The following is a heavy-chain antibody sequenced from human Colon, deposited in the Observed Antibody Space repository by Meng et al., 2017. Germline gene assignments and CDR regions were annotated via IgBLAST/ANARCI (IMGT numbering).Heavy chain of an antibody. CDR1: GYTFTGYY. CDR3: ARAARIYSNYGMAV. D-gene: IGHD4-11*01. J-gene: IGHJ6*02. CDR2: INPNSGGT. Sequence: ASVKVSCKASGYTFTGYYMHWVRQAPGQGLEWMGRINPNSGGTNYAQKFQGRVTMTRDTSISTAYMELSRLRSDDTAVYYCARAARIYSNYGMAVWGQGTTVTVSS. V-gene: IGHV1-2*06.